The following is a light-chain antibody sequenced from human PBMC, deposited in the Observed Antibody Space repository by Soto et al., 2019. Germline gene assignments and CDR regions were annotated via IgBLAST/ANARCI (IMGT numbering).Light chain of an antibody. Sequence: EIVLTQSPATLSLSPGERATLSCRASQSVGSFLAWYQQKSGQTPRLLIYDASNRAPGIPVRFSGSGSGTDFTLTISSLEPEDFAVYYCQHRSNWLGTFGPGTKVDIK. CDR1: QSVGSF. V-gene: IGKV3-11*01. J-gene: IGKJ3*01. CDR2: DAS. CDR3: QHRSNWLGT.